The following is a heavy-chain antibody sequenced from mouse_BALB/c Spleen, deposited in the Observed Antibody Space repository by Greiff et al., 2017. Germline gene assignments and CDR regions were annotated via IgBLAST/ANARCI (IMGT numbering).Heavy chain of an antibody. CDR3: AREEGYDGPFAY. J-gene: IGHJ3*01. CDR2: ISYDGSN. V-gene: IGHV3-6*02. D-gene: IGHD1-1*01. Sequence: ESGPGLVKPSQSLSLTCSVTGYSITSGYYWNWIRQFPGNKLEWMGYISYDGSNNYNPSLKNRISITRDTSKNQFFLKLNSVTTEDTATYYCAREEGYDGPFAYWGQGTLVTVSA. CDR1: GYSITSGYY.